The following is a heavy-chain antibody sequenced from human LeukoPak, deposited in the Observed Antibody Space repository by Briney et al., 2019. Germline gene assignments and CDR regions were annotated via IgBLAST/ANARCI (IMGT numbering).Heavy chain of an antibody. CDR3: ARGAFIAAAGLFDP. CDR1: GFTFSSYS. Sequence: GGSLRLSCAASGFTFSSYSMNWVRQAPGKGLEWVSYISSSGSTIYYADSVKGRFTISRDNAKNSLYLQMNSLRAEDTAVYYCARGAFIAAAGLFDPWGQGTLVTVSS. D-gene: IGHD6-13*01. CDR2: ISSSGSTI. J-gene: IGHJ5*02. V-gene: IGHV3-48*04.